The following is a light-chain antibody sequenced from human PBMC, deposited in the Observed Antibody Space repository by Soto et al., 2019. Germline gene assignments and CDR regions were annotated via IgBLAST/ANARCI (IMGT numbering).Light chain of an antibody. V-gene: IGKV3-11*01. CDR2: DAS. Sequence: EIVLTQSPATLSLSPGERATLSCRASQSVSDSLAWYQLKSGQAPRLLIYDASNRATGIPARFSGSGSGTDFTLPISSLEPEDFAVYYCQHRSSWPLTFGGGTKVEI. CDR1: QSVSDS. J-gene: IGKJ4*01. CDR3: QHRSSWPLT.